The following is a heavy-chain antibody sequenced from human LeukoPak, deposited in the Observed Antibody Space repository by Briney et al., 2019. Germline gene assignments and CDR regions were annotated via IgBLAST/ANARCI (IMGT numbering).Heavy chain of an antibody. J-gene: IGHJ4*02. CDR3: ATARPQKIWFGELLDDY. CDR2: ISGSDDST. CDR1: GFTFRSYG. D-gene: IGHD3-10*01. Sequence: PGTSLRLSCAASGFTFRSYGMHWVRQAPGKGLEWVSAISGSDDSTYYADSVKGRFSTSRDNSKNTLYLQMNSLRAEDTAVYYCATARPQKIWFGELLDDYWGQGAQVTVSS. V-gene: IGHV3-23*01.